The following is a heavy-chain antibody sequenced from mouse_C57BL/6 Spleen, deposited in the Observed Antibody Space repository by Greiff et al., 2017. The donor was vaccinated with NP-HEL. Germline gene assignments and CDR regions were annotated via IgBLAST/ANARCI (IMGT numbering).Heavy chain of an antibody. V-gene: IGHV5-15*01. CDR1: GFTFSDYG. D-gene: IGHD2-1*01. J-gene: IGHJ4*01. CDR3: ARLYGNYVGNYAMDY. Sequence: EVKLVESGGGLVQPGGSLKLSCAASGFTFSDYGMAWVRQAPRKGPEWVAFISNLAYSIYYADTVTGRFTISRENAKNTLYLEMSSLRSEDTAMYYCARLYGNYVGNYAMDYWGQGTSVTVSS. CDR2: ISNLAYSI.